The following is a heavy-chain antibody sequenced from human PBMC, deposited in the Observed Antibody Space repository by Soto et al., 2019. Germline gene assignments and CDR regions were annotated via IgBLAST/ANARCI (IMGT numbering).Heavy chain of an antibody. D-gene: IGHD2-21*01. Sequence: ASVQVSCKASGYTFTSYYMDWVRQAPGQGLEWMGIINPSGGSTSYAQKFQGRVTMTRDTSTSTVYLELSSLRSEDTAVYYCARGHPRDCYNQLYIGMDVWGQGTTVPVSS. CDR1: GYTFTSYY. V-gene: IGHV1-46*01. CDR2: INPSGGST. J-gene: IGHJ6*02. CDR3: ARGHPRDCYNQLYIGMDV.